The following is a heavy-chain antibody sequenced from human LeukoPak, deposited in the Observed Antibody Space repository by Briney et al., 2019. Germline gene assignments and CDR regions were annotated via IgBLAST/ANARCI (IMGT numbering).Heavy chain of an antibody. CDR3: ALYLRVRGDY. CDR1: GFTFSNHA. CDR2: ISGGGVST. V-gene: IGHV3-23*01. J-gene: IGHJ4*02. Sequence: GVSLRLSCAASGFTFSNHAMMWVRQAPGRGLEWVSAISGGGVSTYYTDSVKGRFTISRDNSKNTLYLQMNSPRAEDTAVYYCALYLRVRGDYWGQGTLVSVSS. D-gene: IGHD3-10*01.